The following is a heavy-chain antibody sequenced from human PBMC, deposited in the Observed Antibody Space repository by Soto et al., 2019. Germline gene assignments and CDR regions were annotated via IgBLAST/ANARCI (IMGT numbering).Heavy chain of an antibody. D-gene: IGHD2-8*02. CDR3: ARDKITGLFDY. CDR2: INHSGST. J-gene: IGHJ4*02. CDR1: GGSISSYY. Sequence: PSETLSLTCTVSGGSISSYYWTWIRQPPGTGLEWIGEINHSGSTNYNPSLKSRVTISVDTPKNQFSLKLTSVTAADTAVYYCARDKITGLFDYWGQGTLVTVSS. V-gene: IGHV4-34*01.